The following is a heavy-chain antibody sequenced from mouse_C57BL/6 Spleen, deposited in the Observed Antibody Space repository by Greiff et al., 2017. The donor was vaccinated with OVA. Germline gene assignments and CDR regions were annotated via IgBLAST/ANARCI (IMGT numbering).Heavy chain of an antibody. D-gene: IGHD1-1*01. CDR1: GYTFTDYE. V-gene: IGHV1-15*01. CDR2: IDPETGGT. J-gene: IGHJ3*01. CDR3: TREGYYGSSLFAY. Sequence: QVQLKPSGAELVRPGASVTLSCKASGYTFTDYEMHWVKQTPVHGLEWIGAIDPETGGTAYNQKFKGKAILTADKSSSTAYMELRSLTSEDSAVYYCTREGYYGSSLFAYWGQGTLVTVSA.